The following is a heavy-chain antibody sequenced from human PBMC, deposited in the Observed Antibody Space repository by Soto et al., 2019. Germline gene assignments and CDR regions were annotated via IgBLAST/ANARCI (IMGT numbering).Heavy chain of an antibody. Sequence: GESLKISCAASGFTFSSYAMSWVRQAPGKGLEWVSVISSSDGSTHYADSVKGRFTISRDNSKNTLYLQMNSLRAEDTAVYYCAKALFVAVAGTDYWGQGTLVTVSS. D-gene: IGHD6-19*01. CDR3: AKALFVAVAGTDY. V-gene: IGHV3-23*01. CDR1: GFTFSSYA. J-gene: IGHJ4*02. CDR2: ISSSDGST.